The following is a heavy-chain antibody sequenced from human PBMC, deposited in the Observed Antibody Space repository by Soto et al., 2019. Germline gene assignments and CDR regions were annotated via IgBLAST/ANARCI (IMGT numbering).Heavy chain of an antibody. J-gene: IGHJ4*02. CDR3: ARGYWVQGYGAGTYFDY. D-gene: IGHD3-10*01. CDR1: GLSVGNNY. CDR2: IYSGSTT. Sequence: EVQLVESGGGVVQPGGSLRLSCAASGLSVGNNYRSWVRQAPGKGLEWVSVIYSGSTTHYADSVKGRFSISRDSSRNTVYLQMNSLRVEDTAVYHCARGYWVQGYGAGTYFDYWGQGTLVTVSS. V-gene: IGHV3-66*01.